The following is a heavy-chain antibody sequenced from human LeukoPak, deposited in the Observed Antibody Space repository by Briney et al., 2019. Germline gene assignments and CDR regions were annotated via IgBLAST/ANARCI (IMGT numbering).Heavy chain of an antibody. J-gene: IGHJ3*02. CDR3: AKDRSGWVEAFDI. CDR1: GFTFSSYG. Sequence: SGRSLRLSCAASGFTFSSYGMHWGRQAPGKGLEWVAVISYDGSNKYYAESVKGRFTISRDNSKNTLYLQMNSLRAEDTAVFYCAKDRSGWVEAFDIWGQGTMVTVSS. V-gene: IGHV3-30*18. CDR2: ISYDGSNK. D-gene: IGHD6-19*01.